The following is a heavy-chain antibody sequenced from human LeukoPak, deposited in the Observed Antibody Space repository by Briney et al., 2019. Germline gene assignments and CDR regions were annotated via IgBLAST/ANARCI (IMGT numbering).Heavy chain of an antibody. CDR1: GGSFSGYY. V-gene: IGHV4-34*01. CDR3: ARAPYGSGSSFDY. D-gene: IGHD3-10*01. CDR2: INHSGST. J-gene: IGHJ4*02. Sequence: SETLSLTCAVYGGSFSGYYWSWIRQPPGKGLEWIGEINHSGSTNYNPSLKSRVTISVDTSKNQFSLKLSSVTAADTAVYYCARAPYGSGSSFDYWGQGTLVTVSS.